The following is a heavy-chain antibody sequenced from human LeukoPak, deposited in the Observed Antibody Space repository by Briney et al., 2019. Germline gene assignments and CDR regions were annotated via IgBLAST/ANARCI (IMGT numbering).Heavy chain of an antibody. CDR3: ARENQQWLVTGDYYYYGMDV. V-gene: IGHV3-33*01. J-gene: IGHJ6*02. Sequence: GRSLRLSCAASGFTFSSYGMHWVRQAPGKGLEWVAVIWCDGSNKYYADSVKGRFTISRDNSKNTLYLQMNSLRAEDTAVYYCARENQQWLVTGDYYYYGMDVWGQGTTVTVSS. CDR1: GFTFSSYG. D-gene: IGHD6-19*01. CDR2: IWCDGSNK.